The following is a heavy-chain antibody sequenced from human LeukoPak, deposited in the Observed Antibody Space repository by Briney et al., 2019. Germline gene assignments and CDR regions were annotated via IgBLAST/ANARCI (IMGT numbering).Heavy chain of an antibody. CDR2: ISSSGSTI. D-gene: IGHD5-24*01. J-gene: IGHJ3*02. V-gene: IGHV3-11*01. Sequence: GGSLRLSCAASGFTFSDYYMSWIRQAPGKGLEWVSYISSSGSTIYYADSVKGRFTISRDNAKNSLYLQMNSLRAEDTAVYYCARRREGYNFRDAFDIWGQGTMVTVSS. CDR3: ARRREGYNFRDAFDI. CDR1: GFTFSDYY.